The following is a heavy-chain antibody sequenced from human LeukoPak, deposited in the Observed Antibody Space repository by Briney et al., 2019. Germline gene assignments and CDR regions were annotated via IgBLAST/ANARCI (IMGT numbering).Heavy chain of an antibody. CDR2: IKQDGSEK. D-gene: IGHD3-16*01. CDR3: ARDYD. J-gene: IGHJ4*02. V-gene: IGHV3-7*04. CDR1: GFSFSTNW. Sequence: PGGSLRLSCAASGFSFSTNWMSWVRQAPGEGLEWVANIKQDGSEKFYVDSVKGRFTISRDNAKNLVYLQMNSLRAEDTAVYYCARDYDWGQGTLVTVSS.